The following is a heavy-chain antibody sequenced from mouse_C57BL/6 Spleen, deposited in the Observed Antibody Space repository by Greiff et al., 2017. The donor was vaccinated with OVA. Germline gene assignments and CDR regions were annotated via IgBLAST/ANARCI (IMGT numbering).Heavy chain of an antibody. CDR2: IDPETGGT. Sequence: VQRVESGAELVRPGASVTLSCKASGYTFTDYEMHWVKQTPVHGLEWIGAIDPETGGTAYNQKFKGKAILTADKSSSTAYMELRSLTSEDSAVYYCTRPVVAYYYAMDYWGQGTSVTVSS. CDR1: GYTFTDYE. V-gene: IGHV1-15*01. CDR3: TRPVVAYYYAMDY. D-gene: IGHD1-1*01. J-gene: IGHJ4*01.